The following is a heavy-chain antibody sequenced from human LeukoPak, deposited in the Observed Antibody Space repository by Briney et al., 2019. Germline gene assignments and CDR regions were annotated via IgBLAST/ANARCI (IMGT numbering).Heavy chain of an antibody. Sequence: GGSLRLSCAASGFTFSNAWMSWVRQAPGKGLEWVGRIKSKTDGGTTDYAAPVKGRFTISRDDSKTTLHLQMNSLKTEDTAVYYCTTAESDEYSSSWWGYFDYWGQGTLVTVSS. D-gene: IGHD6-13*01. J-gene: IGHJ4*02. CDR1: GFTFSNAW. CDR2: IKSKTDGGTT. V-gene: IGHV3-15*01. CDR3: TTAESDEYSSSWWGYFDY.